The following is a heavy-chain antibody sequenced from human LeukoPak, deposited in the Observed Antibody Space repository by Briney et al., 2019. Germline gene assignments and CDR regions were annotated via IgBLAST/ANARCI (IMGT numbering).Heavy chain of an antibody. V-gene: IGHV5-51*01. D-gene: IGHD2/OR15-2a*01. Sequence: GESLKISCKGSGYSFTSYSIGWARQMPGKGLEWMGIIYPGDSDTRYSPSFQGQVTISADKSISTAYLQWSSLKASDTAMYYCVRHVDFYGPIDNWGQGTLATVSS. CDR1: GYSFTSYS. CDR3: VRHVDFYGPIDN. CDR2: IYPGDSDT. J-gene: IGHJ4*02.